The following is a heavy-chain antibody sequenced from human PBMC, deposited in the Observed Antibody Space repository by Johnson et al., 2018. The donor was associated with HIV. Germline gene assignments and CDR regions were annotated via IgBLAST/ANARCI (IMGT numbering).Heavy chain of an antibody. J-gene: IGHJ3*02. CDR3: VRSVQLWLAGAFVI. Sequence: VQLVESGGGLVKPGGSLRLSCAASGFTFSNAWMSWVRQAPGKGLEWVGRIKSKTDGGTTDYAAPVKGSFTISRDDSKNTLYLQMNSLRAEDTAGYYCVRSVQLWLAGAFVIWDQGTMVTVAS. D-gene: IGHD5-18*01. CDR1: GFTFSNAW. V-gene: IGHV3-15*01. CDR2: IKSKTDGGTT.